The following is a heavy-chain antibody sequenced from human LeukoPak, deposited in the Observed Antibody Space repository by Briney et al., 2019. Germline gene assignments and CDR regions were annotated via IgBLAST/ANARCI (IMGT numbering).Heavy chain of an antibody. J-gene: IGHJ6*03. Sequence: ASVKVSCKASGYTFTSYDINWVRQATGQGLEWMGWMNPNSGNTGYAQKFQGRVTITRNTSISTAYMELSSLRSEDTAVYYCARDGYSYGYYYYYYMDVWGKGTTVTVSS. D-gene: IGHD5-18*01. V-gene: IGHV1-8*03. CDR2: MNPNSGNT. CDR3: ARDGYSYGYYYYYYMDV. CDR1: GYTFTSYD.